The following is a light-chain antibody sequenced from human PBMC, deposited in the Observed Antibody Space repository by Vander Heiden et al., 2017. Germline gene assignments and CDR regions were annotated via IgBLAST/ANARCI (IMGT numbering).Light chain of an antibody. CDR3: QSYDSSLGGHVV. V-gene: IGLV1-40*01. CDR2: HNK. CDR1: RSNGGADDN. J-gene: IGLJ2*01. Sequence: QSLWPHPPGVSGALGHTVTISCSGSRSNGGADDNVRWYQQLPGTSPNPLIVHNKNRPSGVPDRFTGSKSSTSVSLDISGLQAEDEAYYFCQSYDSSLGGHVVFGGGTKLTVL.